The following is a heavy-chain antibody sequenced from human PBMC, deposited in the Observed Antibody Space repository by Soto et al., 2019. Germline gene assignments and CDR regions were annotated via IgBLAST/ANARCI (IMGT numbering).Heavy chain of an antibody. J-gene: IGHJ4*02. Sequence: EVQLLESGGGLVQPGGSLRLSCAASGFTFSSYTMSWVRQAPGKGLEWISAVSGSGGSTYYADSVKGRFTISRDKSKDTLYLQMNNLRAEDTAVYYCAKPSDYNWNDYWGQGTLVTVSS. CDR2: VSGSGGST. D-gene: IGHD1-20*01. V-gene: IGHV3-23*01. CDR1: GFTFSSYT. CDR3: AKPSDYNWNDY.